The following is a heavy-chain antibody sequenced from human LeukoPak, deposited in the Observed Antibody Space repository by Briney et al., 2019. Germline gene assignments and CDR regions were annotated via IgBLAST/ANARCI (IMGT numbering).Heavy chain of an antibody. CDR2: IYHTGST. Sequence: SETLSLTCTVSGYSISSVHYWGWIRQPPGKGLEWIGSIYHTGSTNYNPSLKSRVTISVDTSKNQFSLKLSSVTAADTAVYFCARGPYSYDSSGAFDIWGQGTMVTVSS. D-gene: IGHD3-22*01. V-gene: IGHV4-38-2*02. J-gene: IGHJ3*02. CDR3: ARGPYSYDSSGAFDI. CDR1: GYSISSVHY.